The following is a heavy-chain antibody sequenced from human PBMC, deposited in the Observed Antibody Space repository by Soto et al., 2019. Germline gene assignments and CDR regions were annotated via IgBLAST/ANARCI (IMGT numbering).Heavy chain of an antibody. CDR3: ARVGYYYGSRSYRIFFDY. Sequence: SVKVSCKASGGTFSSYAISWVRQAPGQGLEWMGGIIPIFGTANYAQKFQGRVTITADESTSTTYMELSSLRSEDTAVYYCARVGYYYGSRSYRIFFDYWGQGILVTVSS. D-gene: IGHD3-10*01. CDR1: GGTFSSYA. J-gene: IGHJ4*02. V-gene: IGHV1-69*13. CDR2: IIPIFGTA.